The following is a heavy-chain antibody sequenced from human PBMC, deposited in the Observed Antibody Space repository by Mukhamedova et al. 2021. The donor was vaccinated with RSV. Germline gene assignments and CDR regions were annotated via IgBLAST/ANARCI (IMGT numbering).Heavy chain of an antibody. CDR2: INQRGST. Sequence: GWIGEINQRGSTNYNPSLKSRVTISVDTSKNHFPLKVTSISPADPGVYYCAGGRGWRISPRREGEAFDIWGQGAMFTASS. J-gene: IGHJ3*02. V-gene: IGHV4-34*01. CDR3: AGGRGWRISPRREGEAFDI. D-gene: IGHD2-15*01.